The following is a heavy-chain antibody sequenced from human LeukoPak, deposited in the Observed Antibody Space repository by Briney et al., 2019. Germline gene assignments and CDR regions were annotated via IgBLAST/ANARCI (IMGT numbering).Heavy chain of an antibody. J-gene: IGHJ4*02. CDR2: IDGSDGAS. Sequence: GGSLRLSCAVSGLTLSNYDMTWVRQAPGKGLEYVSSIDGSDGASYYADSVKGRFTISRDNSKNTLFLQMNSLRVEDTAVYYCARVDSGNYDYWGQGTLLTVSS. CDR1: GLTLSNYD. D-gene: IGHD1-26*01. V-gene: IGHV3-23*01. CDR3: ARVDSGNYDY.